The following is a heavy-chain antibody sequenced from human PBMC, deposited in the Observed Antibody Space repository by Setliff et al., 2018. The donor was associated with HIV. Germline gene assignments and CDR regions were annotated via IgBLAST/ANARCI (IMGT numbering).Heavy chain of an antibody. J-gene: IGHJ3*02. CDR3: ARDLSQPQFVVTPLDAFDI. CDR1: GGSTTSSTYY. CDR2: IFYSGST. D-gene: IGHD2-21*01. V-gene: IGHV4-39*07. Sequence: SETLSLTCTVSGGSTTSSTYYWDWIRQPPGKGLEWIGSIFYSGSTYYNPSVKSRVTISVDTSKNQLSLKMRSVTAADTAGYYCARDLSQPQFVVTPLDAFDIWGQGTMVTVSS.